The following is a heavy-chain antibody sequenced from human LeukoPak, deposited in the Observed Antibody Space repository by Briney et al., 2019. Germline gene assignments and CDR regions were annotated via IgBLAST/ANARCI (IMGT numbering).Heavy chain of an antibody. J-gene: IGHJ4*02. D-gene: IGHD3-22*01. V-gene: IGHV3-30*18. Sequence: GAPRLSCAASGFTFSSYGMHWVRQAPGKGLEWVAVISYDGSNKYYADSVKGRFTISRDNSKNTLYLQMNSLRAEDTAVYYCAKGSSADYWGQGTLVTVSS. CDR2: ISYDGSNK. CDR3: AKGSSADY. CDR1: GFTFSSYG.